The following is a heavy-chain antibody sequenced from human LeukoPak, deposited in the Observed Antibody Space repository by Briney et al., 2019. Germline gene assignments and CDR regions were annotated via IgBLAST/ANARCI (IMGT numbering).Heavy chain of an antibody. V-gene: IGHV1-2*02. CDR3: AICPVGATPVANDY. CDR1: GYTFTGYY. D-gene: IGHD1-26*01. J-gene: IGHJ4*02. Sequence: ASVKVSCKASGYTFTGYYMHWVRQAPGQGLEWMGWINPNSGGTNYARKFQGRVTMTRDTSISTAYMELSRLRSDDTAVYYCAICPVGATPVANDYWGQGTLVTVSS. CDR2: INPNSGGT.